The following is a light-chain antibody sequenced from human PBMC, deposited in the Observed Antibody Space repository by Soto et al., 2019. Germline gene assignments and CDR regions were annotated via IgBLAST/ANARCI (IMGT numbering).Light chain of an antibody. CDR1: QKINTW. V-gene: IGKV1-5*03. CDR2: EAS. J-gene: IGKJ4*01. Sequence: IQMTQSPSTLSASVGDRVTITCRASQKINTWVAWYQQRPGKAPKLLIYEASSLEPGVPSRFGGSGSGTDCTLTISSLQPDDFATYYCQQYEIYPLTFGGGTQVA. CDR3: QQYEIYPLT.